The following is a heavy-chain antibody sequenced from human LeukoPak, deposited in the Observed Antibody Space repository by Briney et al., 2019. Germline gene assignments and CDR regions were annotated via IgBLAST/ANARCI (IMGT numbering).Heavy chain of an antibody. V-gene: IGHV3-23*01. CDR2: INGDGCMT. CDR1: GFPFSSYG. CDR3: TKAQGMTHWFFDY. J-gene: IGHJ2*01. Sequence: GGSLRLSCAASGFPFSSYGMSWVRQTPGKGLEWIAVINGDGCMTYYADSVKGRFAVFRDSSENTLYLQMSSLRVDDTAVYYCTKAQGMTHWFFDYWGRGALVTVTS.